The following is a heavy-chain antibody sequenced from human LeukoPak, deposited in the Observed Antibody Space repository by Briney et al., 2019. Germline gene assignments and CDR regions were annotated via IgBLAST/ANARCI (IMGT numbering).Heavy chain of an antibody. J-gene: IGHJ6*04. CDR1: GGTFSSYA. Sequence: SVTVSFKASGGTFSSYAISWVRQAPGQGLEWMGGIIPIFGTANYAQKFQGRVTITADKSTSTAYMELSSLRSEDTAVYYCARDKKDIVVVPAATRSIYYYYYGMDVWGKGTTVTVSS. V-gene: IGHV1-69*06. CDR3: ARDKKDIVVVPAATRSIYYYYYGMDV. CDR2: IIPIFGTA. D-gene: IGHD2-2*01.